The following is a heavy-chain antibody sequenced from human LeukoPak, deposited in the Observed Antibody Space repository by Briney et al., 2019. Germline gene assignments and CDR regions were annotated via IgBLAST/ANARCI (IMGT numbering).Heavy chain of an antibody. CDR1: GFTFSSYG. CDR3: AKSYSYRDY. J-gene: IGHJ4*02. V-gene: IGHV3-33*06. Sequence: GGSLRLSCAPSGFTFSSYGMHWVCPAPGEGLEWVSVIWYDGSNKYYADSVKGRFTISRENSKNTLYLQMNSLRAEDTSVYYCAKSYSYRDYWGQGTLVTVSS. D-gene: IGHD5-18*01. CDR2: IWYDGSNK.